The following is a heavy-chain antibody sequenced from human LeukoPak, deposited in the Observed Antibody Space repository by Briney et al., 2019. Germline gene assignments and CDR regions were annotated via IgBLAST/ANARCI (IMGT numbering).Heavy chain of an antibody. CDR2: IWYDGSNK. D-gene: IGHD3-9*01. CDR3: ARAAYDILTGWIGGFDY. J-gene: IGHJ4*02. CDR1: GFTFSSFA. Sequence: GGSLRLSCAASGFTFSSFAMAWVRQAPGKGLEWVAVIWYDGSNKYYADSVKGRFTISRDNSKNTLYLQMNSLRAEDTAVYYCARAAYDILTGWIGGFDYWGQGTLVTVSS. V-gene: IGHV3-33*08.